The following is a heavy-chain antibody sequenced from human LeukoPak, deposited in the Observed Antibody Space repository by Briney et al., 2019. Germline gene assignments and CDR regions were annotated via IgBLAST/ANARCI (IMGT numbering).Heavy chain of an antibody. D-gene: IGHD3-22*01. V-gene: IGHV3-23*01. Sequence: GGSLRLSCAASGFTFSSYAMSWVRQAPGKGLEWVSAISGSGGSTYYADSVKGRFTISRDNSKNTLFLQMNSLRAEDTALYYCAKGSSGYFVDLWGQGTMVTVSS. CDR1: GFTFSSYA. J-gene: IGHJ5*02. CDR2: ISGSGGST. CDR3: AKGSSGYFVDL.